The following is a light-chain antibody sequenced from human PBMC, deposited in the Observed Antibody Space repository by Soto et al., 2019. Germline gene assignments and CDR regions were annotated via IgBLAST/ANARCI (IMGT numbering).Light chain of an antibody. V-gene: IGLV2-8*01. Sequence: QSALTQPPSASGSPGQSVTISCSGTSSDVGGYNYVSWHQQHPGKAPKLMIYEVSKRPSGVPDRFSGSKSGNMASLIVSGLQAEDEADYYCSSYAGSNNFVFGTGTKLTVL. CDR2: EVS. J-gene: IGLJ1*01. CDR3: SSYAGSNNFV. CDR1: SSDVGGYNY.